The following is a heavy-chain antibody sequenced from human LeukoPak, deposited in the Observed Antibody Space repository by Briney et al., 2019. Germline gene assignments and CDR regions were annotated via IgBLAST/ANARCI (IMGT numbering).Heavy chain of an antibody. CDR1: GFTFSSYE. D-gene: IGHD6-13*01. V-gene: IGHV3-48*03. J-gene: IGHJ6*03. CDR2: ISSSGSTI. Sequence: PGGSLRLSCAASGFTFSSYEMNWVRQAPGKGLEWVSYISSSGSTIYYADSVKGRFTISRDNAKNSLYLQMNSLRAEDTAVYYCASGSRHYYYMDVWAKGPRSPSP. CDR3: ASGSRHYYYMDV.